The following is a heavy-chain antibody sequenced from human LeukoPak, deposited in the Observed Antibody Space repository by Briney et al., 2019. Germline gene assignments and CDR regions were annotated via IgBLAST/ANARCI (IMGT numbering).Heavy chain of an antibody. CDR1: GYTFTNYG. Sequence: ASVRRSCKASGYTFTNYGISWVRQAPGQGLEWMGWISAYNGDAKYAQQLQGRVTMTTDTSTSTAYMELRSLRSDDTAVYYCARDGRPYGDYWGKGTLDPVSS. CDR2: ISAYNGDA. J-gene: IGHJ4*02. D-gene: IGHD4-17*01. CDR3: ARDGRPYGDY. V-gene: IGHV1-18*01.